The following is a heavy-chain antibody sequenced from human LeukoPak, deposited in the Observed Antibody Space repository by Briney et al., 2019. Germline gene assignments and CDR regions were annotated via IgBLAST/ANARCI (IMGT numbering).Heavy chain of an antibody. D-gene: IGHD3-3*01. J-gene: IGHJ6*02. V-gene: IGHV3-7*01. CDR3: ARRGITISGVLVYHYSGLDV. Sequence: GGSLRLPCAGSGFTFSSHWMNWVRQAPGKGLEWVASIKEDGSEKHYVDSVSGRFTISRDNAKNSLHLQMSSLRAEDTAVYYCARRGITISGVLVYHYSGLDVWGQGTTVTVSS. CDR2: IKEDGSEK. CDR1: GFTFSSHW.